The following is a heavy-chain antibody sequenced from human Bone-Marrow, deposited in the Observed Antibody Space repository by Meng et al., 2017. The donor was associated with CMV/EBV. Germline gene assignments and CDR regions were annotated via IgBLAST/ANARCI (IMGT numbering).Heavy chain of an antibody. CDR2: INHSGST. CDR1: GGSFSGYY. D-gene: IGHD3-10*01. CDR3: ASGRYGSGNNWFDP. J-gene: IGHJ5*02. Sequence: CAVYGGSFSGYYWSWIRQPPGKGLEWIGEINHSGSTTYNPSLKSRVTISVDTSKNQFSLKLSSVTAADTAVYYCASGRYGSGNNWFDPWGQGTLVTVSS. V-gene: IGHV4-34*01.